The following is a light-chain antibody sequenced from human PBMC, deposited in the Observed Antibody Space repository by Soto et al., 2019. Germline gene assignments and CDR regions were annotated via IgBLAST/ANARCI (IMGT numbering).Light chain of an antibody. V-gene: IGLV1-36*01. Sequence: QSVLTQPPSLSEAPRQRVTISCSGSRSNIGENAVNWYQQFPGKAPKLLIYYDDLLPSGVSDRFSGSESGTSASLAISGLQSEDEADYYCAAWDNSLNGWVFGGGTKLTVL. CDR1: RSNIGENA. J-gene: IGLJ3*02. CDR3: AAWDNSLNGWV. CDR2: YDD.